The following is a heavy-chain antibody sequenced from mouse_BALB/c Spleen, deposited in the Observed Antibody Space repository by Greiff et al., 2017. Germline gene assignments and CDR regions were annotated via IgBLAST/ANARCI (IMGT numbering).Heavy chain of an antibody. J-gene: IGHJ2*01. CDR3: AREGVITTAPDY. CDR2: IYPGDGDT. Sequence: VQLQQSGAELARPGASVKLSCKASGYTFTSYWMQWVKQRPGQGLEWIGAIYPGDGDTRYTQKFKGKATLTADKSSSTAYMQLSSLASEDSAVYYCAREGVITTAPDYWGQGTTLTVSS. CDR1: GYTFTSYW. D-gene: IGHD1-1*01. V-gene: IGHV1-87*01.